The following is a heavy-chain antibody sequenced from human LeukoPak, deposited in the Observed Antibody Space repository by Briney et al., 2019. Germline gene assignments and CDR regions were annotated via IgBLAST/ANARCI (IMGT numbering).Heavy chain of an antibody. CDR2: TYYSGST. V-gene: IGHV4-39*07. CDR1: GGSIRSSSDY. CDR3: ASLSRSGSYPDY. D-gene: IGHD1-26*01. Sequence: PSETLSLTCTVSGGSIRSSSDYWGWIRQPPGKGLEWIGSTYYSGSTYYNPSLKSRVSISVDTSKSQFSLKLSSVTAADTAVYYCASLSRSGSYPDYWGQGTLVTVSS. J-gene: IGHJ4*02.